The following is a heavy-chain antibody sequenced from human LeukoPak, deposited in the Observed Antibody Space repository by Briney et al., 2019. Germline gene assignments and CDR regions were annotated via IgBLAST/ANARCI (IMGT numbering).Heavy chain of an antibody. CDR2: MNPNSGNT. D-gene: IGHD4-17*01. V-gene: IGHV1-8*02. Sequence: GASVKVSCKASGGTFSSYAINWVRQATGQGLEWMGWMNPNSGNTGYAQKFQGRVTMTRNTSISTAYMELSSLRSEDTAVYYCARGFPVTDYWGQGTLVTVSS. J-gene: IGHJ4*02. CDR3: ARGFPVTDY. CDR1: GGTFSSYA.